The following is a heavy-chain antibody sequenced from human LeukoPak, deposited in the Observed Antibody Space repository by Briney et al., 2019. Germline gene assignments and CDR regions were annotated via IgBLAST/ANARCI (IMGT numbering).Heavy chain of an antibody. Sequence: GGSLRHSCVASGLTLSSYWRSWVRQAPGKGLEWLANIKQDGSEKYYVDSVKGRFTISRDNAKNSLYLQMNSLRAEDTAVYYCARASHGLDVWGQGTTVTVSS. J-gene: IGHJ6*02. CDR2: IKQDGSEK. CDR1: GLTLSSYW. CDR3: ARASHGLDV. D-gene: IGHD5-24*01. V-gene: IGHV3-7*03.